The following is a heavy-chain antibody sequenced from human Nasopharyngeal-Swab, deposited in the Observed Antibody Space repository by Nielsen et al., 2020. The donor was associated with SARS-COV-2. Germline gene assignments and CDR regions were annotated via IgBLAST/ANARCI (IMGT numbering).Heavy chain of an antibody. J-gene: IGHJ4*02. CDR1: GGTFSSYA. D-gene: IGHD6-6*01. V-gene: IGHV1-69*13. CDR2: IIPIFGTA. CDR3: ARASVEYSNADRYFDY. Sequence: SVKVSCKASGGTFSSYAISWVRQAPGQGLEWMGGIIPIFGTANYAQKFQVRVTITSDESTSTAYMELSSLRSEDTAVYYCARASVEYSNADRYFDYWGQGTLVTVSS.